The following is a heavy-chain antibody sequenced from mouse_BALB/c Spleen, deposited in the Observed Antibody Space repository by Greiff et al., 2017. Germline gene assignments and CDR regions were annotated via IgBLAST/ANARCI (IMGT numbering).Heavy chain of an antibody. CDR3: ASRSTMMGY. CDR2: ILPGSGST. V-gene: IGHV1-9*01. Sequence: QVQLKESGAELMKPGASLKISCKATGYTFSSYWIEWVKQRPGHGLEWIGEILPGSGSTNYNEKFKGKATFTADTSSNTAYMQLSSLTSEDSAVYYCASRSTMMGYWGQGTTLTVSS. D-gene: IGHD2-4*01. J-gene: IGHJ2*01. CDR1: GYTFSSYW.